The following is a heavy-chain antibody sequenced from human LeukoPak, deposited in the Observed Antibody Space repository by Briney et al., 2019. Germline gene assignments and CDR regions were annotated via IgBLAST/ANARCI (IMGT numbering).Heavy chain of an antibody. CDR2: IRYDGSNK. J-gene: IGHJ4*02. D-gene: IGHD4-23*01. V-gene: IGHV3-30*02. CDR3: AKDPASYGGSPDY. Sequence: PGGSLRLSCAASGFTFSSYGMHWVRQAPGKGLEWVAFIRYDGSNKYYADSVKGRFTISRDNSKNTLYLQMNSLRAEDTAVYYCAKDPASYGGSPDYWGQGTLVTVSS. CDR1: GFTFSSYG.